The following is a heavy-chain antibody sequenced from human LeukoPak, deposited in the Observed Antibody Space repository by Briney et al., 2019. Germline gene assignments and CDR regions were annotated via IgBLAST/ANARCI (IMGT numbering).Heavy chain of an antibody. J-gene: IGHJ6*03. CDR3: ARVSGVHMDV. CDR1: GDSISSSSYY. CDR2: IFYSGST. Sequence: SETLSLTCSVSGDSISSSSYYWGWIRQPPGKGLEWIGSIFYSGSTYYNPSLKSRVTISVDTSNNQFSLKLSSVTAADTAVYYCARVSGVHMDVWGKGTTVTVSS. V-gene: IGHV4-39*01.